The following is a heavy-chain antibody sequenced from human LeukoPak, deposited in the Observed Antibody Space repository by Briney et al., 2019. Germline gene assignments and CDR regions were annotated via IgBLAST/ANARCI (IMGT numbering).Heavy chain of an antibody. CDR2: ISGSGGST. D-gene: IGHD3-10*01. J-gene: IGHJ4*02. V-gene: IGHV3-23*01. CDR1: GFTFSSYA. CDR3: AKDWFGELNYFDY. Sequence: GGSLRLSCAASGFTFSSYAMSWVRQAPGKGLEWVSAISGSGGSTYFAGSVKGRFTISRDNSKNSLYLHMNSLRAEDTAVYYCAKDWFGELNYFDYWGQGTLVTVSS.